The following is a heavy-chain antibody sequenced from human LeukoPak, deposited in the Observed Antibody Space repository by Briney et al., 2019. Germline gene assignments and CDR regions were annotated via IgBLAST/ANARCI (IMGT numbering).Heavy chain of an antibody. J-gene: IGHJ4*02. CDR2: IYSGGST. CDR3: AKRYSSSWSSFDY. D-gene: IGHD6-13*01. CDR1: GFTVSSNY. V-gene: IGHV3-53*01. Sequence: GGSLRLSCAASGFTVSSNYMSWVRQAPGKGLEWVSVIYSGGSTYYADSVKGRFTISRDNSKNTLYLQMNSLRVDDTAVYYCAKRYSSSWSSFDYWGQGTLVTVSS.